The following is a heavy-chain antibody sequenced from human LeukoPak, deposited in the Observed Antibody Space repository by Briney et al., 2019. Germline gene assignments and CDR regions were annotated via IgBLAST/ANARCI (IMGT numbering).Heavy chain of an antibody. CDR3: ARTQGYYDNSGSDY. D-gene: IGHD3-22*01. Sequence: GESLKISCKGSGYSFTTYWITWVRQMPGKGLEWMGRIDPSDSYTNYSPSFQGHVTISADKSISTAYLQWSSLKASDTAMYYCARTQGYYDNSGSDYWGQGTLVTVSS. V-gene: IGHV5-10-1*01. CDR2: IDPSDSYT. CDR1: GYSFTTYW. J-gene: IGHJ4*02.